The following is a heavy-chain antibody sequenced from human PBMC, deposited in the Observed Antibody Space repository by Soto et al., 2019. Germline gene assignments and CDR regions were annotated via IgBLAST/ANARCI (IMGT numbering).Heavy chain of an antibody. CDR3: AKEWVYDSSGWSFDY. CDR1: GFTFSSYG. CDR2: ISNDGSNK. Sequence: QVQLVESGGGVVQPGRSLRLSCAASGFTFSSYGMHWVRQAPGKGLVWVAVISNDGSNKYYADSVKGRFTISRDNSKNTLYLQMNSLRAEDTAGYYCAKEWVYDSSGWSFDYWCQGTLVTVSS. D-gene: IGHD3-22*01. V-gene: IGHV3-30*18. J-gene: IGHJ4*02.